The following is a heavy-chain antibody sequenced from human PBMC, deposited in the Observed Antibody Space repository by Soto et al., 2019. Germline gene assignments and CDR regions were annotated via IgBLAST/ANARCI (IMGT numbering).Heavy chain of an antibody. J-gene: IGHJ5*02. V-gene: IGHV4-31*03. CDR1: GGSISSDGYY. Sequence: SETLSLTCTVSGGSISSDGYYWSWIRQHPGKGLEWIGYIYYSGSTYYNPSLKSRVTISVDTSKNQFSLKLSSVTAADTAVYYCARERLRNDFWSGYYMGSNWFDPWGQGTLVTVSS. CDR3: ARERLRNDFWSGYYMGSNWFDP. D-gene: IGHD3-3*01. CDR2: IYYSGST.